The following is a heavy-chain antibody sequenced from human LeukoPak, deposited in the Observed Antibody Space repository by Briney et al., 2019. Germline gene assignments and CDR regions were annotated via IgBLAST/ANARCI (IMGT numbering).Heavy chain of an antibody. Sequence: GGSLRLSCAASGFTFSSYGMHWVRQAPGKGLEWVAFIRYDGSNKYYADSVKGRFTISRDNTKNTLYLQMNSLRAEDTAVYYCAKFVEGGYDGTFDYWGQGTLVTVSS. J-gene: IGHJ4*02. D-gene: IGHD5-12*01. V-gene: IGHV3-30*02. CDR3: AKFVEGGYDGTFDY. CDR1: GFTFSSYG. CDR2: IRYDGSNK.